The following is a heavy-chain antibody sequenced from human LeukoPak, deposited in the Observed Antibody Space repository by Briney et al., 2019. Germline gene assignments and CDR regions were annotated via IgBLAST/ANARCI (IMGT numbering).Heavy chain of an antibody. J-gene: IGHJ4*02. D-gene: IGHD3-9*01. CDR2: INTDGSST. CDR1: GFTFSSYW. V-gene: IGHV3-74*01. Sequence: GGSLRLSCAVSGFTFSSYWMHWVRQDPGKGLVWVSRINTDGSSTSYADSVKGRFTVSRDNAKNTLYLQMNSLRAEDTAVYYCATHDVLTGYPYFDFWGQGTLVAVSS. CDR3: ATHDVLTGYPYFDF.